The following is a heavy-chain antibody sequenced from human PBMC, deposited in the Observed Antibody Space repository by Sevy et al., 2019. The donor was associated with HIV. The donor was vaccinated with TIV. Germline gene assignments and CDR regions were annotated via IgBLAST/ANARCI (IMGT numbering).Heavy chain of an antibody. Sequence: GGSLRLSCAASGFTFSSYAMSWVRQAPGKGLEWVSAISGSGGSTYYADSVKGRFTISRDNSKNTLYLQMNSLRAEDTAVYYCAKAAVAGTFYYYYMDVWGKWTTVTVSS. CDR2: ISGSGGST. D-gene: IGHD6-19*01. J-gene: IGHJ6*03. V-gene: IGHV3-23*01. CDR3: AKAAVAGTFYYYYMDV. CDR1: GFTFSSYA.